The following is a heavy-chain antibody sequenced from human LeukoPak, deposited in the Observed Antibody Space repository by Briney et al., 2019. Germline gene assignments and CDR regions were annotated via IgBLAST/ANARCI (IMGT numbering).Heavy chain of an antibody. CDR1: GFSISSYD. CDR2: IYYSGSS. CDR3: ARGRGYSSGWYSH. J-gene: IGHJ4*02. D-gene: IGHD6-19*01. V-gene: IGHV4-59*01. Sequence: AETLSLTCTASGFSISSYDWSWIRQPPGKGLEWIGDIYYSGSSNYNPALKSRVTISVDTSKNQFSLKLSSVTAADTAVYYCARGRGYSSGWYSHWGQGTLVTVSS.